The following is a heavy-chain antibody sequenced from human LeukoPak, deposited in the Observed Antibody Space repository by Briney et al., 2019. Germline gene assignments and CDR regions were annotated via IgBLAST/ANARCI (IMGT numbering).Heavy chain of an antibody. D-gene: IGHD5-24*01. CDR1: GFAFTTKW. Sequence: PGGSLRLSCNASGFAFTTKWMSGVRQAPGKGLEWVGYIKPDGSDKYYVDSVRGRFTISRDNAQDSLYLQMNSLRDEDSGVYYCARESRERLKPVLSFDYWGQGTHVTVSS. CDR3: ARESRERLKPVLSFDY. J-gene: IGHJ4*02. CDR2: IKPDGSDK. V-gene: IGHV3-7*01.